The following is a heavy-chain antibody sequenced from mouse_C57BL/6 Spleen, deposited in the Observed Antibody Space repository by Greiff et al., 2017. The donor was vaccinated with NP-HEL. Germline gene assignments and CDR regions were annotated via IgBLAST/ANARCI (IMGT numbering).Heavy chain of an antibody. CDR3: ARGGSSYRYFDV. J-gene: IGHJ1*03. CDR2: ISDGGSYT. Sequence: VQLKESGGGLVKPGGSLKLSCAASGFTFSSYAMSWVRQTPEKRLEWVATISDGGSYTYYPDNVKGRFTISRDNAKNNLYLQMSQLKSEDTAMYYCARGGSSYRYFDVWGTGTTVTVSS. D-gene: IGHD1-1*01. CDR1: GFTFSSYA. V-gene: IGHV5-4*01.